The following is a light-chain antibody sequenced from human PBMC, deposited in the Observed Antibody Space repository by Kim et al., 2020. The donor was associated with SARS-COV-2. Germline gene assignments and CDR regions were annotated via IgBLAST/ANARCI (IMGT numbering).Light chain of an antibody. Sequence: ASVGDRVTFTCQASQDISKYLNWYQQKPGKAPKLLIYDASTLETGVPSRFSGGGGGTDFTFTISSLQPEDIATYYCQQYADFPPTFGGGTKVDIK. J-gene: IGKJ4*01. CDR3: QQYADFPPT. V-gene: IGKV1-33*01. CDR2: DAS. CDR1: QDISKY.